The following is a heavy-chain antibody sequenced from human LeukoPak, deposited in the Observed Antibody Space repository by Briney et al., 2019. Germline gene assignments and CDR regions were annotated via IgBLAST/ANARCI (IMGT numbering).Heavy chain of an antibody. V-gene: IGHV1-18*01. CDR3: ARAYDSRGH. Sequence: GASVKVSCKASGYTFTSFGITWVRQAPGQGLEWMGWIGTDNGNTNHAPKFQGRLTLTTDTSTATAHMELRSLRSDDTAVYYCARAYDSRGHWGQGTLVTVSS. D-gene: IGHD3-22*01. CDR1: GYTFTSFG. J-gene: IGHJ4*02. CDR2: IGTDNGNT.